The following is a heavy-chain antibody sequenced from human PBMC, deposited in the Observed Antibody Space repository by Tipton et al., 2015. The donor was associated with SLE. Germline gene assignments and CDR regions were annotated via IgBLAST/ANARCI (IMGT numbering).Heavy chain of an antibody. CDR2: ISYHGSNA. CDR1: GFTFNQYA. CDR3: ARDSGPHYSDDSGYYWN. J-gene: IGHJ4*02. V-gene: IGHV3-30*04. Sequence: SLRLSCAASGFTFNQYAMYWVRQAPGKGLEWVAVISYHGSNAFHGESVKGRFTISRDNSKNTLYLQMNSPRTEDTAVYYCARDSGPHYSDDSGYYWNWGQGTLVTVSS. D-gene: IGHD3-22*01.